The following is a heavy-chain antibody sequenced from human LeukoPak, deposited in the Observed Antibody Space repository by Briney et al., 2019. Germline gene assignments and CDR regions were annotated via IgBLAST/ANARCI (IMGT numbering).Heavy chain of an antibody. CDR3: AGTVTTVTPFDP. V-gene: IGHV1-18*01. Sequence: ASVKVSCKASGYTFTSYGISWVRQAPGQGLEWMGWISAYYGNTNYAQKLQGRVTMTTDTSTSTAYMELRSLRSDDTAVYYCAGTVTTVTPFDPWGQGTLVTVSS. CDR1: GYTFTSYG. D-gene: IGHD4-17*01. J-gene: IGHJ5*02. CDR2: ISAYYGNT.